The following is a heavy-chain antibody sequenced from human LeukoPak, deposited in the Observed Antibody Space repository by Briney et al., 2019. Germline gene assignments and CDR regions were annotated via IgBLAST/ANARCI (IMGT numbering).Heavy chain of an antibody. CDR2: MNANSGNT. CDR1: GYTFTSYD. J-gene: IGHJ4*02. V-gene: IGHV1-8*01. Sequence: ASVKVSCKASGYTFTSYDINWVRQAPGQGLEWMGWMNANSGNTGYAQKFQGRLTTTRNPSTSTAYMELSSLRSEDTAVYYCARESGFYGSGSRYWGQGTLVTVSS. CDR3: ARESGFYGSGSRY. D-gene: IGHD3-10*01.